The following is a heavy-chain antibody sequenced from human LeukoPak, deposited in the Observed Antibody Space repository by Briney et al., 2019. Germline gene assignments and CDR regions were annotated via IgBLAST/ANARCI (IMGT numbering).Heavy chain of an antibody. CDR3: AQQVGYCSSGNCYFTY. J-gene: IGHJ1*01. CDR2: ISYDGSNK. CDR1: GFTFSSYA. V-gene: IGHV3-30-3*01. D-gene: IGHD2-15*01. Sequence: GGSLRLSCAASGFTFSSYAMSWVRQAPGKGLEWVAVISYDGSNKYYADSVKGRFTVSRDNSKNTLYLQMNSLRAEDAAVYYCAQQVGYCSSGNCYFTYWGQGTLVTVSS.